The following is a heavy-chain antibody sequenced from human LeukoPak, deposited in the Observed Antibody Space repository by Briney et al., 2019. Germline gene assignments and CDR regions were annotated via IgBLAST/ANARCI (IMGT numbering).Heavy chain of an antibody. D-gene: IGHD4-23*01. CDR3: ARVVGYGGNFDY. V-gene: IGHV4-4*02. CDR2: IYHSGST. J-gene: IGHJ4*02. CDR1: GGSISSSNW. Sequence: SETLSLTCAVSGGSISSSNWWSWVRQPPGKGLEWIGEIYHSGSTNYNPSLKSRVTISVDTSKNQFSLKLSSVTAADTAVYYCARVVGYGGNFDYWGQGTLVTVSS.